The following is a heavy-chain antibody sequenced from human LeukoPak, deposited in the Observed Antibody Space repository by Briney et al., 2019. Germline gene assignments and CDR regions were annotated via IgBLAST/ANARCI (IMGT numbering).Heavy chain of an antibody. V-gene: IGHV4-39*01. CDR2: LYYSGST. Sequence: SETLSLTCTVSGGSISSASYFWGWIRQPPGKGLEWIGTLYYSGSTYYSASLKSRVTTSGDTSRNQFSLRLSSVNAADTAVYYCAKAGVRYSDSSALYAFDFWGPGTMVTVSS. CDR1: GGSISSASYF. CDR3: AKAGVRYSDSSALYAFDF. D-gene: IGHD3-22*01. J-gene: IGHJ3*01.